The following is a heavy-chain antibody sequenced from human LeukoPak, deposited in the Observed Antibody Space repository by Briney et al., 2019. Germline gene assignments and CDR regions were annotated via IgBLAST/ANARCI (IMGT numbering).Heavy chain of an antibody. Sequence: GASVKVSCKASGFTFTDYYMHWVRLAPGQGLEWMGYINPHSGVTSLPRKFRGRVTLTTDTSISAAYMELSSLISDDTAMYYCVREGITEAFDLWGQGALVTVSS. V-gene: IGHV1-2*02. CDR2: INPHSGVT. J-gene: IGHJ4*02. CDR3: VREGITEAFDL. CDR1: GFTFTDYY. D-gene: IGHD1-14*01.